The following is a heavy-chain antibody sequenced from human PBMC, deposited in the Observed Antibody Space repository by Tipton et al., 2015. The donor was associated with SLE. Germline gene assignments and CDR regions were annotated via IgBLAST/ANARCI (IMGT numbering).Heavy chain of an antibody. CDR2: IYYSGST. CDR3: ARLLIAVAGTDY. V-gene: IGHV4-59*12. D-gene: IGHD6-19*01. J-gene: IGHJ4*02. Sequence: TLSLTCTVSGGSISSYYWSWIRQPPGKGLEWIGSIYYSGSTNYNPSLKSRVTISVDTSKNQFSLKLSFVTAADTAVYYCARLLIAVAGTDYWGQGTLVTVSS. CDR1: GGSISSYY.